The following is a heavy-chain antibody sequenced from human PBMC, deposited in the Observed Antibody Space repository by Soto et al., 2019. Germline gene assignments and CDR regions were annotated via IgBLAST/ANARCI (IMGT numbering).Heavy chain of an antibody. J-gene: IGHJ4*02. Sequence: QVQLQESGPGLVKPSETLSLTCTGSGGAISSYYWNWIRQSPGKGLEWVGYMYYGRSPNYNPSLKSRVTISGDTSKHQFSLKLSSVTAADTAVYYCARTTGYGDSYFDYWGQGILVTVSS. D-gene: IGHD4-17*01. CDR1: GGAISSYY. CDR2: MYYGRSP. CDR3: ARTTGYGDSYFDY. V-gene: IGHV4-59*01.